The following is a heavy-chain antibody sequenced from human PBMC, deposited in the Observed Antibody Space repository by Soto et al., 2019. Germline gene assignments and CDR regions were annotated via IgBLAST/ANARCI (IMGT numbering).Heavy chain of an antibody. D-gene: IGHD3-10*01. J-gene: IGHJ6*02. CDR3: ARDLLLWFGELGYYYYGMDV. Sequence: PGGSLRLSCAASGFTFSSYAMSWVRQAPGKWLEWVSAISGSGGSTYYADSVKGRFTISRDNSKNTLYLQMNSLRADDTAVYYCARDLLLWFGELGYYYYGMDVWGQGTTVTVS. V-gene: IGHV3-23*01. CDR2: ISGSGGST. CDR1: GFTFSSYA.